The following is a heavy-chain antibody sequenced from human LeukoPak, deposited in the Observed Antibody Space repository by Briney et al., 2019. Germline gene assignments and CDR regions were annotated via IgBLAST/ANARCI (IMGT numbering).Heavy chain of an antibody. J-gene: IGHJ4*02. CDR2: INSDGSST. Sequence: GGSLRLSCAASGFTFSSYWMHWVRQAPGKGLVWVSRINSDGSSTSYADSVKGRFTISRDNAKNTLYLRMNSLRAEDTAVYYCARRYYYDSSGYYSLAFDYWGQGTLVTVSS. CDR3: ARRYYYDSSGYYSLAFDY. D-gene: IGHD3-22*01. CDR1: GFTFSSYW. V-gene: IGHV3-74*01.